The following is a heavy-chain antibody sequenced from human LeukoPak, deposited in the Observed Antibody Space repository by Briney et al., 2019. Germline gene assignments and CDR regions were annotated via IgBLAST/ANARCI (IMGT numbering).Heavy chain of an antibody. D-gene: IGHD2-21*02. CDR2: IYYSGST. Sequence: PSETLSLTCAVSGGSISSYYWSWIRQPPGKGLEWIGYIYYSGSTNYNPSLKRRVTISVDTSKNQFSLKLSSVTAADTAVYYCARGLHYYYYYMDVWGKGTTVTVSS. J-gene: IGHJ6*03. V-gene: IGHV4-59*01. CDR3: ARGLHYYYYYMDV. CDR1: GGSISSYY.